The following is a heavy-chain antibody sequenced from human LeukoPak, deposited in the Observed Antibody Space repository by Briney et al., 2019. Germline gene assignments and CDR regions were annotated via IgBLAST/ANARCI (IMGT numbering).Heavy chain of an antibody. CDR3: AREAGDNAYDI. D-gene: IGHD2-21*01. V-gene: IGHV1-2*02. Sequence: GASVKVSCKASGYTFTDFYMHWVRLAPGQGLEWMGWINPKNGDTRYVQKFQGRVTMTRDTSISTSYMEVSRLTSDDTAVYYCAREAGDNAYDIWGQGTVVTVSS. CDR1: GYTFTDFY. J-gene: IGHJ3*02. CDR2: INPKNGDT.